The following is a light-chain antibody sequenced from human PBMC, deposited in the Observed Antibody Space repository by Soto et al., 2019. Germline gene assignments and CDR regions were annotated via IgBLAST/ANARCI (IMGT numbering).Light chain of an antibody. CDR3: QQYIHPPQT. CDR1: QTINNNY. V-gene: IGKV3-20*01. CDR2: GAS. J-gene: IGKJ1*01. Sequence: EVVLTQSPGTLSLSPGERATLSCRASQTINNNYLAWYQQKPGQAPRLLIYGASNSATGIPDRFSGSGSGIDFTVTISRLEPEESAMYYCQQYIHPPQTFGQGTKVEIK.